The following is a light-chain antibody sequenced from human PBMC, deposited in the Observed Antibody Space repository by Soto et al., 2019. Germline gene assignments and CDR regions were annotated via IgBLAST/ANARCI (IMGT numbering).Light chain of an antibody. CDR3: HHFGSLPET. CDR1: QSVASSY. J-gene: IGKJ1*01. Sequence: EVVLTQSPGTLSLSPGERVTLSCRASQSVASSYLAWYQQKPGRAARLLFYSASSRATGIPDRFSGSGSGTDFTLTISRLEPDDFAVYYCHHFGSLPETFGQGTNVE. V-gene: IGKV3-20*01. CDR2: SAS.